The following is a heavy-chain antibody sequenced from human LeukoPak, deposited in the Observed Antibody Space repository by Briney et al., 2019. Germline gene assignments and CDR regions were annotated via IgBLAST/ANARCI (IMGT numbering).Heavy chain of an antibody. CDR2: INHSGST. J-gene: IGHJ4*02. V-gene: IGHV4-34*01. D-gene: IGHD2-2*01. Sequence: SETLSLTCAVYGGSFSGYYWSWIRQPPGKGLEWIGEINHSGSTNYNTSLKSRVTISVDTSKNQFSLKLSSVTAADMAVYYCARSTWNFDYWGQGTLVTVSS. CDR3: ARSTWNFDY. CDR1: GGSFSGYY.